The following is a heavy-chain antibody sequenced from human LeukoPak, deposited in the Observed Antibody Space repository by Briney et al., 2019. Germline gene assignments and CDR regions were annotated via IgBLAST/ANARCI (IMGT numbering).Heavy chain of an antibody. CDR1: GDPVWSYY. CDR2: VFFGGQT. D-gene: IGHD5-24*01. Sequence: PSKTLSLTCSLSGDPVWSYYWTWVRPPPEKGLEWIGYVFFGGQTNYNPSVKSRVTISLDTSRSQFSLNLTSVTAADSAMYYCARGAYADRTGYNLDSWGQGTLVIVSS. J-gene: IGHJ4*02. CDR3: ARGAYADRTGYNLDS. V-gene: IGHV4-59*02.